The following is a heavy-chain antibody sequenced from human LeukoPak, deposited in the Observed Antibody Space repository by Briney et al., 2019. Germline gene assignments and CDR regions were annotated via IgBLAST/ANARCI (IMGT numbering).Heavy chain of an antibody. CDR2: IYYSGST. J-gene: IGHJ4*02. CDR3: ARVRDFFDY. Sequence: SETLSLTCTVSGVSISGFYWGWIRQPPGKGLEWIGSIYYSGSTYYNPSLKSRVTISVDTSKNQFSLKLSSVTAADTAVYYCARVRDFFDYWGQGTLVTVSS. CDR1: GVSISGFY. V-gene: IGHV4-39*07.